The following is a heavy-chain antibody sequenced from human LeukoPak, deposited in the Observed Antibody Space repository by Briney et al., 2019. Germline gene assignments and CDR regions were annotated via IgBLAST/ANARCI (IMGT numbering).Heavy chain of an antibody. CDR3: ARWSTVTTESEFDY. J-gene: IGHJ4*02. D-gene: IGHD4-17*01. CDR2: IWYDGSNK. CDR1: GFTFSSYG. V-gene: IGHV3-33*01. Sequence: GGSLRLSCAASGFTFSSYGMHWVRQAPGKGLEWVAVIWYDGSNKYYADSVKGRFTISRDNSKNTLYLQMNSLRAEDTAVYYCARWSTVTTESEFDYWGQGTLVTVSS.